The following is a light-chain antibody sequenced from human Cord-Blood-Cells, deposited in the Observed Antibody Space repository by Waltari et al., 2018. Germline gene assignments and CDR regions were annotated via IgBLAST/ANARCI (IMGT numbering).Light chain of an antibody. CDR3: SSYTSSSTV. V-gene: IGLV2-14*01. CDR1: SSDVGGYNY. Sequence: QSALTQPASVSGSPGKSTTISCTGTSSDVGGYNYVSWYQQPPGKAPKLMIYHVSKRPSGVSNRFSGSKSGNTASLTISGLQAEDEADYYCSSYTSSSTVFGGGTKLTVL. CDR2: HVS. J-gene: IGLJ3*02.